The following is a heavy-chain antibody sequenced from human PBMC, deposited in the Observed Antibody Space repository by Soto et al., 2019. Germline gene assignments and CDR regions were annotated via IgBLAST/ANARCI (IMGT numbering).Heavy chain of an antibody. CDR2: IYYSGST. V-gene: IGHV4-39*01. Sequence: QLQLQESGPGLVKPSETLSLTCTVSGGSISSSSYYWGWIRQPPGKGLEWIGSIYYSGSTYYNPSLKSRVTISVDPSKNQFSLKLRSVTAADTAVYYCARQLVIRAAGTLWFDHWGQGTLVTVSS. CDR1: GGSISSSSYY. J-gene: IGHJ5*02. D-gene: IGHD6-13*01. CDR3: ARQLVIRAAGTLWFDH.